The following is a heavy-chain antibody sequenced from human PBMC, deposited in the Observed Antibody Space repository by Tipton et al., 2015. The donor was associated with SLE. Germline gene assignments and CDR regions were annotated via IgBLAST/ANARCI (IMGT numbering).Heavy chain of an antibody. V-gene: IGHV3-48*03. CDR2: ISGSGTIM. CDR3: ARDRRWEYYYGIDV. CDR1: GFTFDNYE. D-gene: IGHD4-23*01. Sequence: SLRLSCAASGFTFDNYEMNWVRQAPGKGLEWVSYISGSGTIMSYADSVKGRFTVSRDNAKKSLYLQLDSLRAEDTAVYYCARDRRWEYYYGIDVWGQGTTVTVSS. J-gene: IGHJ6*02.